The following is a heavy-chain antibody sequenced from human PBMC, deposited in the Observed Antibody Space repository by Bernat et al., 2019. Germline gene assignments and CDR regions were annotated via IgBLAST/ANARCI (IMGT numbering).Heavy chain of an antibody. CDR2: INPSGGST. CDR3: ARGDYYDSSGYYSKYNWFDP. J-gene: IGHJ5*02. CDR1: GYTFTSYY. Sequence: QVQPVQSGAEVKKPGASVKVSCKASGYTFTSYYMHWVRQAPGQGLEWMGIINPSGGSTSYAQKFQGRVTMTRDTSTSTVYMELSSLRSEDTAVYYCARGDYYDSSGYYSKYNWFDPWGQGTLVTVSS. D-gene: IGHD3-22*01. V-gene: IGHV1-46*03.